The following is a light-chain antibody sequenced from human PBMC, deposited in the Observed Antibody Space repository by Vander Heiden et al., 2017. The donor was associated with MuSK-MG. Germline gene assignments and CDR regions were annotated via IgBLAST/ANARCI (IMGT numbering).Light chain of an antibody. CDR3: CSYAGAYTLV. V-gene: IGLV2-23*02. J-gene: IGLJ3*02. CDR1: SSDIGSYIF. CDR2: EVR. Sequence: QSALTQPASVSGSPGQSITIPCTGTSSDIGSYIFVSWYQQHPGKAPKLMIYEVRKRPSGVSQRFSGSKSGNTASLTISGLQAEDEADYYCCSYAGAYTLVFGGGTKLTVL.